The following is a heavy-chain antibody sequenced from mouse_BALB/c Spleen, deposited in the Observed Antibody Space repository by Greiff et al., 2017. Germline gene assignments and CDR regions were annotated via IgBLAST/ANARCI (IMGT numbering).Heavy chain of an antibody. V-gene: IGHV5-12-1*01. Sequence: EVKLVESGGGLVKPGGSLKLSCAASGFAFSSYDMSWVRQTPEKRLEWVAYISSGGGSTYYPDTVKGRFTISRDNAKNTLYLQMSSLKSEDTAMYYCARHHYYGYRDYFDYWGQGTTLTVSS. CDR2: ISSGGGST. CDR3: ARHHYYGYRDYFDY. D-gene: IGHD1-2*01. J-gene: IGHJ2*01. CDR1: GFAFSSYD.